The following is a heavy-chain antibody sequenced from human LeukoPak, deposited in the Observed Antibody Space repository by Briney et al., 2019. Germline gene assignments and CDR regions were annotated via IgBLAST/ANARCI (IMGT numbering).Heavy chain of an antibody. Sequence: PSETLSLTCTVSGGSISSYYWTWIRQPPGKGLEWIGYIYYSGSTSYNPSLKSRLTISVDRSKNQFSLKLSSVTAADTAVYYCARGIGSTPYYMDVWGKGTTVTVSS. CDR3: ARGIGSTPYYMDV. CDR2: IYYSGST. J-gene: IGHJ6*03. D-gene: IGHD2-2*01. CDR1: GGSISSYY. V-gene: IGHV4-59*08.